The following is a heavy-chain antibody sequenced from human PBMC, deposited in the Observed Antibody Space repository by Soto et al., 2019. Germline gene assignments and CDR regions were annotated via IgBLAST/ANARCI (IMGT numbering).Heavy chain of an antibody. V-gene: IGHV3-11*01. CDR1: GFTFSDYY. D-gene: IGHD6-6*01. CDR3: ARDLVAVSGGVYSSSSGGYFFDF. Sequence: QVQLVESGGGLVKPGGSLRLSCAASGFTFSDYYMSWIRQAPGKGLEWVSYISNSGRTLYYADSMKGRFTISRDNAKNSLYLQINSLRSEETAVYYCARDLVAVSGGVYSSSSGGYFFDFWGQGTLVTVSS. CDR2: ISNSGRTL. J-gene: IGHJ4*02.